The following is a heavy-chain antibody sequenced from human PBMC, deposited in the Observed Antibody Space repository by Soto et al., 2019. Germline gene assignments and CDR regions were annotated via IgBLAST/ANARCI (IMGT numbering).Heavy chain of an antibody. J-gene: IGHJ5*02. CDR1: GFPFSHYW. CDR2: INPAGTIT. V-gene: IGHV3-74*01. CDR3: TSDTFGLRDT. Sequence: MQMVESGGGSVQPGGSLRLSCAASGFPFSHYWMHWVRQTPGKGLVWVSRINPAGTITNYADSVEGRFTISRDNADSALFLQMNSLSAEDTAMYYCTSDTFGLRDTWGQETLVTVSS. D-gene: IGHD3-16*01.